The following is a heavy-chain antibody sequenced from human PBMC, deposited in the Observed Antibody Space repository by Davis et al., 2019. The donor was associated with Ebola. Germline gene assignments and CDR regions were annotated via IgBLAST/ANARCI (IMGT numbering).Heavy chain of an antibody. CDR2: IYYSGST. D-gene: IGHD3-3*01. CDR3: ARVGYDFWSGYYSANWFDP. CDR1: GGSISSYY. V-gene: IGHV4-59*01. Sequence: SETLSLTCTVSGGSISSYYWSWIRQPPGKGLEWIGYIYYSGSTNYNPSLKSRVTISVDTSKNQFSLKLSSVTAADTAVYYCARVGYDFWSGYYSANWFDPWGQGTLVTVSS. J-gene: IGHJ5*02.